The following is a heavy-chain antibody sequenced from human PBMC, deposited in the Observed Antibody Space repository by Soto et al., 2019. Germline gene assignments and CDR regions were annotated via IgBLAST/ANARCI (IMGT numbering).Heavy chain of an antibody. CDR1: GVSISSGNW. Sequence: SETLSLTCAVSGVSISSGNWWTWVRQSPQRGLEYIGEIFRDGTANYYPSFERRVAISVDTSKDQFSLKLTSVTAADTAIYFCARLVYDTRLNYMYFDFWGQGTLVTVSS. V-gene: IGHV4-4*02. CDR2: IFRDGTA. J-gene: IGHJ4*02. D-gene: IGHD3-10*01. CDR3: ARLVYDTRLNYMYFDF.